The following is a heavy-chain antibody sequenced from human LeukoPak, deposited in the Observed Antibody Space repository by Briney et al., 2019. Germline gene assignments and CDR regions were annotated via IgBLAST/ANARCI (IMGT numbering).Heavy chain of an antibody. D-gene: IGHD3-10*01. J-gene: IGHJ4*02. CDR3: TTASPTMVRGVLSSY. V-gene: IGHV3-15*01. CDR2: IKSKTDGGTT. Sequence: GGSLRLSCAASGITFSNYAMSWVRQAPGKGLEWVGRIKSKTDGGTTDYAAPVKGTFTISRDDSKNTLYLQMSSLKTEDTAVYYCTTASPTMVRGVLSSYWGQGTLVTVSS. CDR1: GITFSNYA.